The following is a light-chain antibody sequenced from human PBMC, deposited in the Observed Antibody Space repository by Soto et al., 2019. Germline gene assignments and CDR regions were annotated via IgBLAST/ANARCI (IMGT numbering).Light chain of an antibody. V-gene: IGKV3-15*01. CDR1: QSISST. Sequence: EIVMTQSPATLSVSPGERATRSCRASQSISSTLAWFQQRPGQAPRLLIYGASTRATGVPARFSGSGSGKEFTLSISSRQSEDFAVYYCQQYNTWLGTFGQGTKLEI. J-gene: IGKJ2*01. CDR3: QQYNTWLGT. CDR2: GAS.